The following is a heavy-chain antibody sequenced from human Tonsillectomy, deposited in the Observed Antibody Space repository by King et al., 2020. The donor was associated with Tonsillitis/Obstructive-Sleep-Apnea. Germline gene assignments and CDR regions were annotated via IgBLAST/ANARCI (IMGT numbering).Heavy chain of an antibody. CDR3: TTNYYDSSSYYYVFDY. J-gene: IGHJ4*02. Sequence: VQLVESGGGLVKPGGSLRLSCAASGFTFNNAWMNWVRQAPGKGLEWVGRIKSKTDGGTTDYAAPVKGRFTVSRDDSKTTLYLHMNSLKTEDTAVYYCTTNYYDSSSYYYVFDYWGQGTLVTVSS. CDR2: IKSKTDGGTT. V-gene: IGHV3-15*07. D-gene: IGHD3-22*01. CDR1: GFTFNNAW.